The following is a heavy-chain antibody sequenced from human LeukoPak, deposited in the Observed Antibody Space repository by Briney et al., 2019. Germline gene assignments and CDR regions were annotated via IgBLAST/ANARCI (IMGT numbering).Heavy chain of an antibody. J-gene: IGHJ4*02. CDR2: ISGSGGST. V-gene: IGHV3-23*01. D-gene: IGHD2-2*01. CDR1: GFTFSSYA. CDR3: VRFVVVPAAILYFDY. Sequence: GGSLRLSCAASGFTFSSYAMSWVRQAPRKGLEWVSAISGSGGSTYYADSVKGRFTISRDNSKNTLYLQMNSLRAEDTAVYYCVRFVVVPAAILYFDYWGQGTLVTVSS.